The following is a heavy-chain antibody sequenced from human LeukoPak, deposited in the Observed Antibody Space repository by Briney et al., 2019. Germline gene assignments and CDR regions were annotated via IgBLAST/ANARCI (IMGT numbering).Heavy chain of an antibody. J-gene: IGHJ6*03. CDR3: ARVYPPSYYDFWSGYSPYYMDV. V-gene: IGHV3-30*02. Sequence: GGSLRLSCAASGFTFSSCGMHWVRQAPGKGLEWVAFIRYDGTNRYYADSVKGRFTISRDNSKNTLYLQMNSLRAEDTAVYYCARVYPPSYYDFWSGYSPYYMDVWGKGTTVTVSS. CDR1: GFTFSSCG. D-gene: IGHD3-3*01. CDR2: IRYDGTNR.